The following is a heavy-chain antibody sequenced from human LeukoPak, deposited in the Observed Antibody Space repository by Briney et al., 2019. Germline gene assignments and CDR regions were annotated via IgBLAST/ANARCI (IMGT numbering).Heavy chain of an antibody. CDR2: IYSGDNM. Sequence: GGSLRLSCAASGFTVSTDFMKWVRQAPGKGLEWVSIIYSGDNMYSADSVKGRFTISRDSSKNTLYLQMNSLRAEDTAVYYCARVKGGNYFDYWGQGTLVTVPS. CDR3: ARVKGGNYFDY. V-gene: IGHV3-53*01. J-gene: IGHJ4*02. D-gene: IGHD3-16*01. CDR1: GFTVSTDF.